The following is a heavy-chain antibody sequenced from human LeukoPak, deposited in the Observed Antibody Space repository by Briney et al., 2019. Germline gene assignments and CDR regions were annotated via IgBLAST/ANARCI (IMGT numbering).Heavy chain of an antibody. CDR1: GFTFSGYD. Sequence: GGSLRLSCAASGFTFSGYDMSWVRQAPGKGLEWVSDISSSSSYTYYADSVKGRFTISRDNAKNSLYLQMNSLRAEDTAVYYCARAYSGYEDYWGQGTLVTVSS. J-gene: IGHJ4*02. CDR3: ARAYSGYEDY. V-gene: IGHV3-11*05. CDR2: ISSSSSYT. D-gene: IGHD5-12*01.